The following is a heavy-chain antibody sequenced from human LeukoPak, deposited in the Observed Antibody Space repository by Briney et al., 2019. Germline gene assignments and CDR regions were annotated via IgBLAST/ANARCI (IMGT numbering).Heavy chain of an antibody. V-gene: IGHV3-23*01. J-gene: IGHJ4*02. CDR1: GFTFSSYA. Sequence: GGSLRLSCAASGFTFSSYAMSWVRQAPGKGLEWVSAISGSGGSTYYADSVKGRFTISRDNSKSTLYLQMNSLRAEDTAVYYCARELIVVVPAALDYWGQGTLVTVSS. CDR2: ISGSGGST. CDR3: ARELIVVVPAALDY. D-gene: IGHD2-2*01.